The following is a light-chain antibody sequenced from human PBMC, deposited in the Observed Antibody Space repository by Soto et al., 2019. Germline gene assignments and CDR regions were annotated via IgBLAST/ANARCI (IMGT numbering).Light chain of an antibody. CDR2: AAS. CDR1: QSIGTY. J-gene: IGKJ3*01. CDR3: QQSSTTGF. V-gene: IGKV1-39*01. Sequence: DIQMTQSPSSLSASVGDTVTITCRASQSIGTYLNWYQQRPGKPPKLLIYAASKLQGGVPPRFTGGGSGTHFTLIISGLQPDDFATYYCQQSSTTGFFGPRTKVDVK.